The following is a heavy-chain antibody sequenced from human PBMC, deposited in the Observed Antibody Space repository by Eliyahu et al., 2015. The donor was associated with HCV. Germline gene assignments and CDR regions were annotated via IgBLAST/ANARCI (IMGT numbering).Heavy chain of an antibody. CDR1: GGTFSSYA. D-gene: IGHD3-10*01. CDR2: IIPIFGTA. V-gene: IGHV1-69*01. J-gene: IGHJ3*02. CDR3: ARSIHIITMVRATGVPNDAFDI. Sequence: QVQLVQSGAEVKKPGSSVKVSCKASGGTFSSYAISWVRQAPGQGLEWMGGIIPIFGTANYAQKFQGRVTITADESTSTAYMELSSLRSEDTAVYYCARSIHIITMVRATGVPNDAFDIWGQGTMVTVSS.